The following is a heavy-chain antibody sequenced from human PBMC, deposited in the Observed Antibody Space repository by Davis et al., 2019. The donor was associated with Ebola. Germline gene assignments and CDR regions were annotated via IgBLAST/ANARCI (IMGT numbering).Heavy chain of an antibody. V-gene: IGHV3-30*18. D-gene: IGHD1-26*01. CDR3: AKGVGATDDAFDI. Sequence: GESLKISCAASGFTFSSYGMHWVRQAPGKGLEWVAVISYDGSNKYYADSVKGRFTISRDNSKNTLYLQMNSLRAEDTALYYCAKGVGATDDAFDIWGQGTMVTVSS. CDR2: ISYDGSNK. J-gene: IGHJ3*02. CDR1: GFTFSSYG.